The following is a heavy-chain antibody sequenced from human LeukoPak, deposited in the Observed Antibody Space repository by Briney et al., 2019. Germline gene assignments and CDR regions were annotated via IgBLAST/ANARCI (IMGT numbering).Heavy chain of an antibody. CDR3: ARGTITIFGVVTDDVFDI. CDR2: IYRSGST. CDR1: GGSFSDYY. V-gene: IGHV4-59*01. J-gene: IGHJ3*02. D-gene: IGHD3-3*01. Sequence: SETLSLTCAVSGGSFSDYYWAWIRQPPGKGLEWIGYIYRSGSTNYNPSLKSRVNMSIDTSKKHYSLRLSSVTAADTAVYFCARGTITIFGVVTDDVFDIWGQGTMDTVSS.